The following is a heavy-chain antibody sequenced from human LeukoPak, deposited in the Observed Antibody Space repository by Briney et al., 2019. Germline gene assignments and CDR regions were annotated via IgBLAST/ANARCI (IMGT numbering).Heavy chain of an antibody. CDR1: RFTPSNAW. V-gene: IGHV3-15*01. Sequence: RRCLSPSRALSRFTPSNAWMSWVGQAAGKGREWVGRIKTKIDRGTTDYTPPVKGRFPIQRHDSKNTLYLQMNRLKTEYTAEYYCTTDFPMVITMVRGVKGYFDYWGQGTLVTVSS. CDR2: IKTKIDRGTT. CDR3: TTDFPMVITMVRGVKGYFDY. J-gene: IGHJ4*02. D-gene: IGHD3-10*01.